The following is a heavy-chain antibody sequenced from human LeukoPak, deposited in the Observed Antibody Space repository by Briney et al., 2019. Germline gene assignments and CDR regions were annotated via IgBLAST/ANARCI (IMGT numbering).Heavy chain of an antibody. J-gene: IGHJ4*02. CDR3: AITFGGVIAMGLDY. Sequence: PGGSLRLSCAASGFTFSSYPMSWVRQAPGKGLEWVSAISGSGGSTYYADSVKGRFTISRDNSKNTLYLQMNSLRAEDTAVYYCAITFGGVIAMGLDYWGQGTLVTVSS. D-gene: IGHD3-16*02. CDR1: GFTFSSYP. CDR2: ISGSGGST. V-gene: IGHV3-23*01.